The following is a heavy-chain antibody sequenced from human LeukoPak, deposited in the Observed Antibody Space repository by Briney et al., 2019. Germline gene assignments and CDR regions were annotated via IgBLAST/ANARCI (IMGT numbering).Heavy chain of an antibody. D-gene: IGHD3-10*01. J-gene: IGHJ4*02. Sequence: SETLSLTCTVSGGSISSSSYYWGWIRQPPGKGLEWIGSIYYSGSTYYNPSLKSRVTISVDTSKNQFSLKLSSATAADTAVYYCARSITMVRGVIAGVCDYWGQGTLVTVSS. V-gene: IGHV4-39*01. CDR3: ARSITMVRGVIAGVCDY. CDR2: IYYSGST. CDR1: GGSISSSSYY.